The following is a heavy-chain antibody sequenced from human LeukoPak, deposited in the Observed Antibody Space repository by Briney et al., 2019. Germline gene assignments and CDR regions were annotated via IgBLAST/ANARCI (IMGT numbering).Heavy chain of an antibody. CDR3: AREFDYDLFDY. D-gene: IGHD4/OR15-4a*01. CDR2: ANSDGSST. J-gene: IGHJ4*02. Sequence: GGSLRLSCAASGFTFSTYWMHWVRQAPGKGLLWVSRANSDGSSTTYADSVKGRFTISRDNAKNTLYLQMNRLSPDDTAVYYCAREFDYDLFDYWGQGTLVTVSS. V-gene: IGHV3-74*01. CDR1: GFTFSTYW.